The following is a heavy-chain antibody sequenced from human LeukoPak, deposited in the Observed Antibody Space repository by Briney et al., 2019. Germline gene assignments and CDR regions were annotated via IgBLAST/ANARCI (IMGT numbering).Heavy chain of an antibody. J-gene: IGHJ4*02. CDR2: ISGSGGST. CDR1: GFTFSSYA. V-gene: IGHV3-23*01. D-gene: IGHD2-2*01. CDR3: AKNIVVVPAAPWDY. Sequence: GGSLRLSCAASGFTFSSYAMSWVRQAQGKGLEWVSAISGSGGSTYYADSVKGRFTISRDNSKNTLYLQMNSLRAEDTAVYYCAKNIVVVPAAPWDYWGQGTLVTVSS.